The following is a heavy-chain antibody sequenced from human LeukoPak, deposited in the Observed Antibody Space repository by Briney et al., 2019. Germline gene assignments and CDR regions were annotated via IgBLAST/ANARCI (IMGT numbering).Heavy chain of an antibody. CDR1: GFTFSSYG. CDR2: IWYDGSNK. Sequence: GGSLRLSCAASGFTFSSYGMHWVRQAPGKGLEWVAVIWYDGSNKYYADSVKGRFTISRDNSKNTLYLQMNSLRAEDTAVYYCARDNFYDSSGYYWSRYFDYWGQGTLVTVSP. D-gene: IGHD3-22*01. CDR3: ARDNFYDSSGYYWSRYFDY. J-gene: IGHJ4*02. V-gene: IGHV3-33*01.